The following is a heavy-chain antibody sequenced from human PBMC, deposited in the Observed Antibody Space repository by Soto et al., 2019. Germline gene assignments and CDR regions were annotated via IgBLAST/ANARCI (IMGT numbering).Heavy chain of an antibody. CDR1: GFTFSNYW. CDR2: INSDGSTT. V-gene: IGHV3-74*01. J-gene: IGHJ4*02. D-gene: IGHD2-2*01. CDR3: AGRYCSSTSCFYY. Sequence: EVHLLESGGGLVQPGGSLRLSCAASGFTFSNYWMHWVRQAPGKGLVWVSRINSDGSTTSYADSVKGRFTISRDNAKNTLYLQMNTLRAEDTAVYYCAGRYCSSTSCFYYWGQGTLVTVSS.